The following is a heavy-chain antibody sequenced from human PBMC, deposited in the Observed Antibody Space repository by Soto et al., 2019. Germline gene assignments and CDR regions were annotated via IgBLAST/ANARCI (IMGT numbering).Heavy chain of an antibody. Sequence: SETLSLTCTVSGGSISSSSYYWGWIRQPPGKGLEWIGSIYYSGSTYYNPSLKSRVAISVDTSKNQFSLKLSSVTAADTAVYYCARDGAPDYDFWSGYQTPPTDNWFDPWGQGTLVTVSS. V-gene: IGHV4-39*07. CDR2: IYYSGST. CDR3: ARDGAPDYDFWSGYQTPPTDNWFDP. D-gene: IGHD3-3*01. CDR1: GGSISSSSYY. J-gene: IGHJ5*02.